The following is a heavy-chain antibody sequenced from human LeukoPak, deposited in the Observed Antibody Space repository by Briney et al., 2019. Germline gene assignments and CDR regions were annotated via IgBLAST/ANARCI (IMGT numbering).Heavy chain of an antibody. CDR2: INPNSGGT. CDR1: GYTLTELS. V-gene: IGHV1-2*04. D-gene: IGHD5-24*01. CDR3: ARAGTVEMTPLDY. J-gene: IGHJ4*02. Sequence: GASAKVSCRVSGYTLTELSMHWVRQAPGQGLEWMGWINPNSGGTNYAQKFQGWVTMTRDTSISTAYMELSRLRSDDTAVYYCARAGTVEMTPLDYWGQGTLVTVSS.